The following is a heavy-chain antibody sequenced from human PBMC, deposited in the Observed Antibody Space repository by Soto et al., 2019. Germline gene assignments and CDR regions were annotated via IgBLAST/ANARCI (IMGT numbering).Heavy chain of an antibody. CDR3: ARGWGEDSSDYFFAY. CDR1: GGTFSRLA. CDR2: IIPIFGKP. J-gene: IGHJ4*02. V-gene: IGHV1-69*01. D-gene: IGHD3-22*01. Sequence: QVQLVQSGAEVRKPGSSVKVSCKASGGTFSRLAISWVRQAPGQGLEWMGGIIPIFGKPNHAQKFQGRLTIAADEATATIHMELSSLRSEDTAICYCARGWGEDSSDYFFAYWGQGTLVIVSS.